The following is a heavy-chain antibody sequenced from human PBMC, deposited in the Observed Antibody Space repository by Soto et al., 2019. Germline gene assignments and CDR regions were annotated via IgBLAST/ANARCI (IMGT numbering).Heavy chain of an antibody. CDR3: TRDQHYYGSGSYYYYGMDV. CDR2: ISSSSSTI. J-gene: IGHJ6*02. Sequence: GGSLRLSCAASGFTFSSYSMNWVRQAPGKGLEWVSYISSSSSTIYYADSVKGRFTISRDNAKNSLHLQMNSLRDEDTAVYYCTRDQHYYGSGSYYYYGMDVWGQGTPVTVSS. CDR1: GFTFSSYS. V-gene: IGHV3-48*02. D-gene: IGHD3-10*01.